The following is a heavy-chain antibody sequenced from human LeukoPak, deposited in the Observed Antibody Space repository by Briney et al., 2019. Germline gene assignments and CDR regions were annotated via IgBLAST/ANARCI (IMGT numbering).Heavy chain of an antibody. CDR2: LSYDGGNE. Sequence: PGGSLRLSCAASGFPLSSYGMHWVRQAPGKGLEWVAVLSYDGGNEYYADSVKGRFTISRDNSKNTLYLQMNSLRVEDTAVYYCAGSWFYRDYFEYWGQGTLVTVSS. CDR3: AGSWFYRDYFEY. V-gene: IGHV3-30*03. CDR1: GFPLSSYG. J-gene: IGHJ4*02. D-gene: IGHD3-10*01.